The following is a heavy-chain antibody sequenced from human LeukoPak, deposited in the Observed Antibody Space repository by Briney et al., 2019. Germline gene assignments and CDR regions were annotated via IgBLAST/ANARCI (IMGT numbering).Heavy chain of an antibody. J-gene: IGHJ4*02. CDR1: GYTFTGYY. CDR3: ARDFYYDSRPG. V-gene: IGHV1-2*02. Sequence: GASVKVSCKTSGYTFTGYYVHWVRQAPGQGLEWMGWINPNSGGTNYAQKFQGRVTMTRDTSISTAYMELSRLRSDDTAVYYCARDFYYDSRPGWGQGTLVTVSS. CDR2: INPNSGGT. D-gene: IGHD3-22*01.